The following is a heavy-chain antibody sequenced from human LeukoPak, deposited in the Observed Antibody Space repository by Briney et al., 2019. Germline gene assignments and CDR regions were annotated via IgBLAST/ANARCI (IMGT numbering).Heavy chain of an antibody. CDR2: IHYSGST. J-gene: IGHJ3*02. Sequence: SETLSLTCSVSGGSITSYYWSWIRRSPGKGLEWIGYIHYSGSTNYNPSLKSRVTISGDTSKNQFSLKLSSVTAADTAVYYCARDKVVGTGDAFDIWGQGTMVTVSS. CDR3: ARDKVVGTGDAFDI. CDR1: GGSITSYY. V-gene: IGHV4-59*01. D-gene: IGHD6-19*01.